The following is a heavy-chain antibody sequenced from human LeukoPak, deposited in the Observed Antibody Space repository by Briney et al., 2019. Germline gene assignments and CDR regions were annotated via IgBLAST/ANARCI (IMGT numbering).Heavy chain of an antibody. J-gene: IGHJ6*02. CDR3: ARFYGTVVTPRSYYYYYSMDV. CDR2: INHSGST. V-gene: IGHV4-34*01. CDR1: GGSFSGYY. Sequence: SETLSLTCAVYGGSFSGYYWSWIRQPPGKGLEWIGEINHSGSTNYNPSLKSRVTISVDTSKNQFSLKLSSVTAADTAVYYCARFYGTVVTPRSYYYYYSMDVWGQGTTVTVSS. D-gene: IGHD4-23*01.